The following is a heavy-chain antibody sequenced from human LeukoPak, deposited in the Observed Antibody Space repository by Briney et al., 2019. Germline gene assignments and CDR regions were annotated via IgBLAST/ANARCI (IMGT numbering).Heavy chain of an antibody. CDR3: ARDPPGYCSSTSCYAKRQFDY. V-gene: IGHV1-2*02. CDR2: INPNSGGT. CDR1: GYTFTGYY. D-gene: IGHD2-2*01. Sequence: ASVKVSCTASGYTFTGYYMHWVRQAPGQGLEWMGWINPNSGGTNYAQKFQGRVAMTRDTSISTAYMELSRLRSDDTAVYYCARDPPGYCSSTSCYAKRQFDYWGQGTLVTVSS. J-gene: IGHJ4*02.